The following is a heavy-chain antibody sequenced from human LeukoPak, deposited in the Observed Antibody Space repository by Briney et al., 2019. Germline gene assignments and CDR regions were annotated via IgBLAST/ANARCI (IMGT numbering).Heavy chain of an antibody. CDR1: GFTFNDYA. V-gene: IGHV3-64D*09. D-gene: IGHD3-10*01. CDR3: VKSAVPVRGIIIGNFDY. J-gene: IGHJ4*02. Sequence: GGSLRLSCSASGFTFNDYAVHWVRQAPGKGVEYVSGITSNGGSTYYADSVKGRFTISRANSKNTLFLQMSSLRAEDTAVYYCVKSAVPVRGIIIGNFDYWGQGTLVTVSS. CDR2: ITSNGGST.